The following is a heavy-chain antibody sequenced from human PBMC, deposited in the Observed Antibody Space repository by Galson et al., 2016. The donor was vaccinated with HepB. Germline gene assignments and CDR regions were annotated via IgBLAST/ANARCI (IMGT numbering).Heavy chain of an antibody. CDR2: IFHSGNA. CDR3: VRGGTYYLAF. Sequence: SETLSLTCVVSGDSISNAIWWSWVRQPPGKGLEWIGEIFHSGNANYNPSLKSRVTISADKSKNQLSLTLRSVTAADPAIYYCVRGGTYYLAFWGQGTLVTVSS. D-gene: IGHD1-26*01. V-gene: IGHV4/OR15-8*01. J-gene: IGHJ1*01. CDR1: GDSISNAIW.